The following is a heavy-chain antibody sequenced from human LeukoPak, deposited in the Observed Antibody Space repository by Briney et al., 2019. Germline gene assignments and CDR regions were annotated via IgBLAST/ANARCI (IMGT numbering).Heavy chain of an antibody. CDR3: ASGYSYGHFDY. Sequence: ASVKVPCKASGGTFSSYAISWVRQAPGQGLEWMGGTIPIFGTANYAQKFQGRVTITADESTSTAYMELSSLRSEDTAVYYCASGYSYGHFDYWGQGTLVTVSS. CDR1: GGTFSSYA. D-gene: IGHD5-18*01. J-gene: IGHJ4*02. CDR2: TIPIFGTA. V-gene: IGHV1-69*13.